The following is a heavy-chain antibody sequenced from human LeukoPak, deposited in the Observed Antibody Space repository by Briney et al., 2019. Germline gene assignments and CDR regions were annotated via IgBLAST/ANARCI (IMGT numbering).Heavy chain of an antibody. CDR2: IIPIFGTA. CDR1: GGTFSSYA. V-gene: IGHV1-69*06. CDR3: AREYSSSWLDIHDAFDI. J-gene: IGHJ3*02. D-gene: IGHD6-13*01. Sequence: SVKVSCKASGGTFSSYAISWVRQAPGQGLEWMGGIIPIFGTANCAQKFQGRVTITADKSTSTAYMELSSLRSEDTAVYYCAREYSSSWLDIHDAFDIWGQGTMVTVSS.